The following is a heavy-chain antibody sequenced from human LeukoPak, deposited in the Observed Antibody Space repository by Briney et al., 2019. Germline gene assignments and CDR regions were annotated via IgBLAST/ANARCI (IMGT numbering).Heavy chain of an antibody. CDR1: GYSFTSYY. Sequence: ASVKVSCTASGYSFTSYYMHWVRQAPGQRLEWMGIIDPSGGSTSYAQKSQGRFTITRDTSTSTVYMELSSLRSEDTAFYYCARDNTATGPFDNWGQGTLVTVSS. D-gene: IGHD1-1*01. V-gene: IGHV1-46*01. J-gene: IGHJ4*02. CDR2: IDPSGGST. CDR3: ARDNTATGPFDN.